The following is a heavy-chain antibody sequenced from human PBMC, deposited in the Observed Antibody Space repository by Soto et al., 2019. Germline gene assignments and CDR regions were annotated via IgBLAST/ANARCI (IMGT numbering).Heavy chain of an antibody. V-gene: IGHV3-15*01. CDR1: GFTFSNAW. Sequence: GGSLRLSCAASGFTFSNAWMSWVRQAPGKGLEWVGRIKSKTDGGITDYAAPVKGIFTISRDDSKNKLYLQMNSLKTEDTAVYYCTNHIVATIDFDYWGQGTLVTVSS. CDR3: TNHIVATIDFDY. D-gene: IGHD5-12*01. CDR2: IKSKTDGGIT. J-gene: IGHJ4*02.